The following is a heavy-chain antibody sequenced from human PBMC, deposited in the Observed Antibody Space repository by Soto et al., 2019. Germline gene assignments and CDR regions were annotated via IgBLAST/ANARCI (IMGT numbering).Heavy chain of an antibody. V-gene: IGHV3-30*04. CDR2: ISYDGSNK. D-gene: IGHD3-22*01. J-gene: IGHJ6*02. Sequence: GGSLRLSCAASGFTFSSYAMHWVRQAPGKGLEWVAVISYDGSNKYYADSVKGRFTISRDKSKNTLYLQMNSLRAEDTAVYYCARGDYYDSSGYYYYYYYGMDVWGQGTTVTVSS. CDR1: GFTFSSYA. CDR3: ARGDYYDSSGYYYYYYYGMDV.